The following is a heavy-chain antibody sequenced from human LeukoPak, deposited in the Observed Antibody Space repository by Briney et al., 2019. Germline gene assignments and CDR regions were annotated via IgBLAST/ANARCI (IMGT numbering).Heavy chain of an antibody. J-gene: IGHJ5*02. CDR3: ASPLHSGGFNNWFDP. V-gene: IGHV3-21*01. D-gene: IGHD6-25*01. CDR1: GFTFSSYG. Sequence: GGSLRLSCGASGFTFSSYGLNWVLQAPGQGLEWVSSITSTNHIYYADSVKGRFTISRDNVKNSLYLQMNSLRAEDTAVYYCASPLHSGGFNNWFDPRGQGTLVTVSS. CDR2: ITSTNHI.